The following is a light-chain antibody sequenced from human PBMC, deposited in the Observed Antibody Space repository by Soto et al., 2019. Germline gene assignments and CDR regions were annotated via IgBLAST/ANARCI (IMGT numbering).Light chain of an antibody. Sequence: QTVVTQPRSVSGSPGQSVTISCTGTSTNVGYYYFVSWYQQHPGKAPKLMIYDDIERPSGVPDRFSASKSGSTAFLTISGLHVEDEADYFCCSYAGSYVWLFGGGTKLTVL. V-gene: IGLV2-11*01. CDR3: CSYAGSYVWL. CDR2: DDI. CDR1: STNVGYYYF. J-gene: IGLJ3*02.